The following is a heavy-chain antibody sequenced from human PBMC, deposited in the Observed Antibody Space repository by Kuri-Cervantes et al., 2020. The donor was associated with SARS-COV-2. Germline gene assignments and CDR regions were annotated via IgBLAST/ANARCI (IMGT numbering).Heavy chain of an antibody. CDR3: ARQLRTRAFDI. V-gene: IGHV4-39*01. CDR2: IYYSGST. CDR1: GGSISSYY. D-gene: IGHD3-3*01. Sequence: GSLRLSCTVSGGSISSYYWGWIRQPPGKGLEWIGSIYYSGSTYYNPSLKSRVTISVDTSKNQFSLKLSSVTAADTAVYYCARQLRTRAFDIWGQGTMVTVSS. J-gene: IGHJ3*02.